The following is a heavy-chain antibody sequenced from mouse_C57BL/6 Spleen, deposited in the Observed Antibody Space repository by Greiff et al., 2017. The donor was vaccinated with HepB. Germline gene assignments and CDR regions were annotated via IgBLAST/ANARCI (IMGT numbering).Heavy chain of an antibody. Sequence: EVKLMESGPGLVKPSQSLSLTCSVTGYSITSGYYWNWIRRFPGNKLEWMGYISYDGSNNYNPSLKNRISITRDTSKNQFFLKLNSVTTEDTATYYCAREDSSGYRGYWGQGTTLTVSS. CDR2: ISYDGSN. CDR3: AREDSSGYRGY. J-gene: IGHJ2*01. D-gene: IGHD3-2*02. CDR1: GYSITSGYY. V-gene: IGHV3-6*01.